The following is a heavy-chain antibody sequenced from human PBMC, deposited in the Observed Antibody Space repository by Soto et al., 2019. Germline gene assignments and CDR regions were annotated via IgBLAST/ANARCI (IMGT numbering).Heavy chain of an antibody. Sequence: LQLQESVPGLVKPPETLSLTCTVSGGSITSSSYYWGWIRQPPGKGLEWIGTIFHGGTTYYNPALNSRVASSVDTSNNLFRMYRTSDTAADTSMYDGASRAGVTQINNHFDTWGAGTLFTVSS. CDR1: GGSITSSSYY. CDR2: IFHGGTT. V-gene: IGHV4-39*01. J-gene: IGHJ5*02. CDR3: ASRAGVTQINNHFDT. D-gene: IGHD5-18*01.